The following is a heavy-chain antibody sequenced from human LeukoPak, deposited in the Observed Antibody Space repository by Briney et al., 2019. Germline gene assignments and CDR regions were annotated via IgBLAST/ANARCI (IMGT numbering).Heavy chain of an antibody. Sequence: ASVKVSCKASGYTFTSYGISWVRQAPGQGLEWMGWISAYNGNTNYAQKLQGRVTMTTDTSTSTAYMELRSLRSDDTAMYYCARISHCSGGSCYYFDYWGQGTLVTVSS. CDR2: ISAYNGNT. J-gene: IGHJ4*02. CDR1: GYTFTSYG. V-gene: IGHV1-18*01. D-gene: IGHD2-15*01. CDR3: ARISHCSGGSCYYFDY.